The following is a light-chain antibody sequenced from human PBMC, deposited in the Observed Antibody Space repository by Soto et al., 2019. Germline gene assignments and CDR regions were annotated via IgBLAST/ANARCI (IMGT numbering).Light chain of an antibody. CDR1: QSVRSN. J-gene: IGKJ1*01. CDR3: EQFNNWPQT. Sequence: EKVMTQSPVTLSVSPGERATLSCRASQSVRSNLAWYQQKPGQAPRLLIYGATTRATGIPARFSGSGSGTEFTLTISSLQSEDFAVYFCEQFNNWPQTFGQGTKVDIK. V-gene: IGKV3-15*01. CDR2: GAT.